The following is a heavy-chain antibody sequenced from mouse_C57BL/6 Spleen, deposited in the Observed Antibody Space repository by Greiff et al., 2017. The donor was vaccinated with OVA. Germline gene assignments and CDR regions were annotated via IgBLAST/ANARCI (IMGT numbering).Heavy chain of an antibody. Sequence: EVKLMESGPGLVKPSQSLSLPCSVPGYSITSGYYWNWIRPFPGTKLAWMGYISYDGSHNYNPSLKNRSSITRDTSKNQLFLKLNSVTTEDTATYYCARGGSIYYDYDDAMDYWGQGTSVTVSS. D-gene: IGHD2-4*01. CDR1: GYSITSGYY. V-gene: IGHV3-6*01. CDR3: ARGGSIYYDYDDAMDY. CDR2: ISYDGSH. J-gene: IGHJ4*01.